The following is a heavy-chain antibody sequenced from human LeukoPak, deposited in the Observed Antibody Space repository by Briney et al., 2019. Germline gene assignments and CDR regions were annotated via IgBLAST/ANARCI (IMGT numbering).Heavy chain of an antibody. J-gene: IGHJ5*02. Sequence: GGSLRLSREGSEFSFSSYWMSWVRQAPGKGLEWVAKIKQDGSEKYYVDSVKGRFTISRDNAKNSMYLLMNSLRVEDTAVYYCVRDVLYYYGAERLFWFDPWGQGTLVTVSS. CDR1: EFSFSSYW. V-gene: IGHV3-7*01. CDR3: VRDVLYYYGAERLFWFDP. CDR2: IKQDGSEK. D-gene: IGHD3-10*01.